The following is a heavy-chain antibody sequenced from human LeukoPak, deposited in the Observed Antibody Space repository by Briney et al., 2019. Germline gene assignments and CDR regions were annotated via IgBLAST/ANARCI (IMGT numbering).Heavy chain of an antibody. CDR1: GGSIANYY. CDR2: IYYSGST. J-gene: IGHJ4*02. V-gene: IGHV4-59*08. Sequence: SETLSLTCTVSGGSIANYYWSWVRQPPGEGLESIGYIYYSGSTNYNPSLKTRVTISVDTSKNQFSLRLNSVTAADTAVYYCARGKSYCSSTSCYLLLYYFDYWGQGTLVTVSS. CDR3: ARGKSYCSSTSCYLLLYYFDY. D-gene: IGHD2-2*01.